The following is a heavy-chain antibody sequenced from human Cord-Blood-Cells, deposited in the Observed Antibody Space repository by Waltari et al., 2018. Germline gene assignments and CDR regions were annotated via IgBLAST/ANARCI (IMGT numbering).Heavy chain of an antibody. CDR1: GGSISSYY. D-gene: IGHD3-22*01. J-gene: IGHJ6*02. CDR2: IYTSGST. Sequence: QVQLQESGPGLVQPSENLSLTCTVSGGSISSYYWSWIRQPAGQSLEWIGRIYTSGSTNYNPSLKSRVTMSVDTSKNQFSLKLSSVTAADTAVYYCARDRRYYDSSGYYYYYGMDVWGQGTTVTVSS. CDR3: ARDRRYYDSSGYYYYYGMDV. V-gene: IGHV4-4*07.